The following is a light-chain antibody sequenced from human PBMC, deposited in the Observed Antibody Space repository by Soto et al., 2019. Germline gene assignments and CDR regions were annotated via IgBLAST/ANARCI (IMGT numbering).Light chain of an antibody. J-gene: IGLJ1*01. V-gene: IGLV2-14*01. CDR1: SSDVGGYNY. Sequence: QSALTQPASVSGSPGQSITISCTGTSSDVGGYNYVSWYQQHPGKAPKLIIYEVSNRPSGVSNRFSGSKSGDTASLTISGLHAEDEADYYCSSYTSSSTLYVFGTGTKGTVL. CDR2: EVS. CDR3: SSYTSSSTLYV.